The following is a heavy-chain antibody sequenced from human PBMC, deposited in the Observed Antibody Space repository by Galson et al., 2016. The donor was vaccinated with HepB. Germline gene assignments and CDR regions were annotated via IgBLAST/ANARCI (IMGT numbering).Heavy chain of an antibody. V-gene: IGHV3-23*01. J-gene: IGHJ4*02. CDR1: GFTFNTYN. CDR3: ARAHWGVVSIEWNYFDY. Sequence: SLRLSCAASGFTFNTYNMNWVRQAPGKGLEWVSAISGSSATYYADSVKGRFTISRDNSKNTLYLQMNRLRVEDTAIYYCARAHWGVVSIEWNYFDYWGQGALVTVSS. CDR2: ISGSSAT. D-gene: IGHD3-3*01.